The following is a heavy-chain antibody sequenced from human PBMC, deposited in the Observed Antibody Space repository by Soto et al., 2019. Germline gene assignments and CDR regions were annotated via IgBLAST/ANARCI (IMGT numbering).Heavy chain of an antibody. V-gene: IGHV1-18*01. CDR1: GYTFRNFG. Sequence: QIQLLQSGAEVKKPGASVKVTCKASGYTFRNFGISWVRLAPGQGLEWMGWISAYNANANYAQKFQGRLTMTADTSTSTAYLDLRSLRPDDTAVYYCASENSYFDYWGQGTLVSVSS. J-gene: IGHJ4*02. CDR3: ASENSYFDY. CDR2: ISAYNANA.